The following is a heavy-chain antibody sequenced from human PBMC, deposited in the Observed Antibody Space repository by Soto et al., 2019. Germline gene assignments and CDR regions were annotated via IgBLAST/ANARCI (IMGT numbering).Heavy chain of an antibody. CDR1: GGTFSSYT. J-gene: IGHJ5*02. D-gene: IGHD5-12*01. Sequence: GASVNVSCKASGGTFSSYTISWVRQAPGQGLEWMGRIIPILGIANYAQKFQGRVTITADKSTSTAYMELSSLRSEDTAVYYCAHPGPHSGYDTWGQGTLVTVSS. CDR2: IIPILGIA. CDR3: AHPGPHSGYDT. V-gene: IGHV1-69*02.